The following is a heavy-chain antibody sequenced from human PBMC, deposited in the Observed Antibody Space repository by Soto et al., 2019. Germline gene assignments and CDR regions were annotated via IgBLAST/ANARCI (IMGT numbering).Heavy chain of an antibody. Sequence: EVQLLESGGGLVKPGGSLRLSCAASRFDFSKAWMSWVRQAPGKGLEWVGRLMSKTDGGTTVYAAPVKGRFTISRDDSKNTLYLQMSSLNTEDTAVYYCAAGTGRTDLDYWGQGTLVTVSS. CDR1: RFDFSKAW. CDR3: AAGTGRTDLDY. J-gene: IGHJ4*02. D-gene: IGHD2-2*01. V-gene: IGHV3-15*01. CDR2: LMSKTDGGTT.